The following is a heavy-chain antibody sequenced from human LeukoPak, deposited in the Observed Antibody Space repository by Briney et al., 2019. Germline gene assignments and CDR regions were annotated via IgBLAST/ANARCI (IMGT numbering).Heavy chain of an antibody. J-gene: IGHJ4*02. CDR2: IIPIFGTA. Sequence: SVKVSCKASGGTFSSYAISWVRQAPGQGLEWMGGIIPIFGTANYAQKFQGRVTITADESTSTVYMELSSLRSEDTAVYYCARDFDHSTVTTPRYWGQGTLVTVSS. D-gene: IGHD4-17*01. V-gene: IGHV1-69*13. CDR3: ARDFDHSTVTTPRY. CDR1: GGTFSSYA.